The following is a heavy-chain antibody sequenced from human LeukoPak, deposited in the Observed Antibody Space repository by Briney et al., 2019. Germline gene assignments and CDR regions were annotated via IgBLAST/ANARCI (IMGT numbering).Heavy chain of an antibody. Sequence: SETLSLTCAVYGGSFSGYYWSWIRQPPAKGLEWIGEINHSGSTNYNPSLKSRVTISVDTSKNQFSLKLSSVTAADTAVYYCARETDTDSSARFFYYYYGMDVWGQGTTVTVSS. V-gene: IGHV4-34*01. J-gene: IGHJ6*02. D-gene: IGHD6-19*01. CDR2: INHSGST. CDR1: GGSFSGYY. CDR3: ARETDTDSSARFFYYYYGMDV.